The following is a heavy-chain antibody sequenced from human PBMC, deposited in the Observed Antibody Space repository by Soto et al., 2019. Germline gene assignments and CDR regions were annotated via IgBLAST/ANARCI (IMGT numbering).Heavy chain of an antibody. J-gene: IGHJ5*02. CDR3: ARGQRFSDWFDP. CDR1: GGSINSYY. CDR2: IYSSGST. Sequence: SETLCLTCTVSGGSINSYYWTWIRQPAGKGLEWIGRIYSSGSTKYNPSLQSRVTMSLDTSKNQFSLRLTSVTAADTAVYYCARGQRFSDWFDPWGQGTLVTVSS. V-gene: IGHV4-4*07. D-gene: IGHD3-3*01.